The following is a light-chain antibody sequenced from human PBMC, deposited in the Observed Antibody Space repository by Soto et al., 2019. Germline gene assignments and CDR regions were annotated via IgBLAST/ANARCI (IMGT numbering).Light chain of an antibody. CDR3: QQYFSYPLT. CDR2: DVS. CDR1: QSPGTW. Sequence: DIQMTQSPSTLSASVGDRVIITCRASQSPGTWMAWYQQKPGTAPVLLIYDVSKLESGVPSRFSGRASGTEFTLTITSLQPDDFATYYCQQYFSYPLTFGGRTKLEIK. V-gene: IGKV1-5*01. J-gene: IGKJ4*01.